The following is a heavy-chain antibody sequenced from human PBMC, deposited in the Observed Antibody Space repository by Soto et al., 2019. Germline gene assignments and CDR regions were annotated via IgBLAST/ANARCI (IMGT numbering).Heavy chain of an antibody. Sequence: PGGSLRLSCAASGFTFTTYGMSWVRQAPGKGLEWVSTISGSGSNTYYADSVKGRFTISRDNSKNTLYLQMNSLRAEDTAVYYCAKDLTSGAFDIWGQGTMVTVSS. CDR1: GFTFTTYG. J-gene: IGHJ3*02. CDR3: AKDLTSGAFDI. CDR2: ISGSGSNT. D-gene: IGHD3-10*01. V-gene: IGHV3-23*01.